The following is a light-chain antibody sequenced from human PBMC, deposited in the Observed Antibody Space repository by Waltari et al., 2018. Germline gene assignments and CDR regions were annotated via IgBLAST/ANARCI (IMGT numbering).Light chain of an antibody. CDR3: SSYTNINTWV. Sequence: QSALTRPASVSGSRGPPSTISCTGTSGGLGVWHYVSWYQQHPGKAPKLWIYAVSKRPSGVSNRFSGSKSGNTASLTISGLQAEDEADYYCSSYTNINTWVFGGGTKLTVL. CDR1: SGGLGVWHY. CDR2: AVS. J-gene: IGLJ3*02. V-gene: IGLV2-14*03.